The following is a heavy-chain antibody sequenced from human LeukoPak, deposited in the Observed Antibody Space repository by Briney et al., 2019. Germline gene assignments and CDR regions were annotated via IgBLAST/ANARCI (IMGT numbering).Heavy chain of an antibody. V-gene: IGHV3-21*06. CDR2: ISSSSSYI. Sequence: PGGSLRLSCAASGFPFSSYSMTWVRQAPGKGLEWVSSISSSSSYIYYADSVKGRFTISRDNAKNSLYLQMNSLRGEDTAVYYCARDGSGYYSSSSYYSDGMDVWGQGTTVTVSS. CDR1: GFPFSSYS. J-gene: IGHJ6*02. D-gene: IGHD2-2*03. CDR3: ARDGSGYYSSSSYYSDGMDV.